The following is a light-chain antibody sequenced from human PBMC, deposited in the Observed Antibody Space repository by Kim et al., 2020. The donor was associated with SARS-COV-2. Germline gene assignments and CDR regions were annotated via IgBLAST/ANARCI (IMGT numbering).Light chain of an antibody. V-gene: IGKV2-28*01. CDR1: QSLLHSNGHNY. Sequence: PASISCRSSQSLLHSNGHNYLDWYRQKPGQSPQLMINLGSNRASGVPDRFSGSGSGTDFTLKISRVEAEDVGVYYCMQALQPPWTFGQGTKVDIK. CDR2: LGS. CDR3: MQALQPPWT. J-gene: IGKJ1*01.